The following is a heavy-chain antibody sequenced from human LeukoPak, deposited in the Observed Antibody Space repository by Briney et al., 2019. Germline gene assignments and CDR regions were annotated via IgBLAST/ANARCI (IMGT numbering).Heavy chain of an antibody. V-gene: IGHV3-66*01. J-gene: IGHJ4*02. CDR3: ARVRPYCGGDCHSRVFDY. CDR2: IYSGGST. CDR1: GFTVSSNY. Sequence: PGGSLRLSCAASGFTVSSNYMSWVRQAPGKGLEWVSVIYSGGSTYYADSVKGRFTISRDNSKNTLYLQMNSLRAEDTAVYYCARVRPYCGGDCHSRVFDYWGQETLVTVSS. D-gene: IGHD2-21*02.